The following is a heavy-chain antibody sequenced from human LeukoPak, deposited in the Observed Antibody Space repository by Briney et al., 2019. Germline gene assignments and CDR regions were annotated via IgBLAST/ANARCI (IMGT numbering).Heavy chain of an antibody. V-gene: IGHV3-53*01. J-gene: IGHJ4*02. CDR1: GFTVSSNY. CDR2: IFSGGST. D-gene: IGHD6-19*01. CDR3: ARDLKTSGWYGDFDY. Sequence: GGSLRLSCVASGFTVSSNYMSWVRQAPGIGLEWVSAIFSGGSTFYADSVTGRFTISRDNSKNTVYLEMNSLRAEDTAVYYCARDLKTSGWYGDFDYWGQGTLVTVSS.